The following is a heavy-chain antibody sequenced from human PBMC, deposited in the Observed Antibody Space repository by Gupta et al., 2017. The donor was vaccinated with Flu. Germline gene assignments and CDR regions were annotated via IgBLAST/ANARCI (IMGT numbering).Heavy chain of an antibody. D-gene: IGHD6-19*01. V-gene: IGHV4-39*02. CDR1: GGSISTNSYY. J-gene: IGHJ5*02. CDR2: VYYSGST. Sequence: LQLQESGPGLVKPSETLSLTCSVSGGSISTNSYYWGWLRQHPGKGLEWIESVYYSGSTYYNPSLKSRVTISLDTSENQFSLKLYSVTAADTAVYYCARERSAWPNWLDPWGQGTLVTVSS. CDR3: ARERSAWPNWLDP.